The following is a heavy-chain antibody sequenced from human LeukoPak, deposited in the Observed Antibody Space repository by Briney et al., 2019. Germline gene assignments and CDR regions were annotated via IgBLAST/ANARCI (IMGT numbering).Heavy chain of an antibody. CDR1: GFTFDDYG. V-gene: IGHV3-20*04. CDR3: ARVSSSRYPGYFQH. CDR2: INWNGGST. J-gene: IGHJ1*01. D-gene: IGHD6-13*01. Sequence: PGGSLRLSCAASGFTFDDYGMSWVRQAPGKGLEWVSGINWNGGSTGYADSVKGRFTISRDNAKNSLYLQMNSLRAEDTTLYYGARVSSSRYPGYFQHWGQGTLVTVSS.